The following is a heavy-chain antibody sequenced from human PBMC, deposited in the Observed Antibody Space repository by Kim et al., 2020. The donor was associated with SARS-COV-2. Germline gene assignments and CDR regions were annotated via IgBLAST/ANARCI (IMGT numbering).Heavy chain of an antibody. V-gene: IGHV3-74*01. J-gene: IGHJ6*02. Sequence: GRFTISRDNAKNTLYLKMNSLRAEDTAVYYCAREGEVLYAGGDYYYGMDVWGQGTTVTVSS. CDR3: AREGEVLYAGGDYYYGMDV. D-gene: IGHD3-10*01.